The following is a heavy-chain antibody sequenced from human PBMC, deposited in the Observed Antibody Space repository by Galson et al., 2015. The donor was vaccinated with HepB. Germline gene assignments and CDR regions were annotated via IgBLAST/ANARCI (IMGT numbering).Heavy chain of an antibody. V-gene: IGHV3-21*05. CDR2: ISSTGTYT. J-gene: IGHJ4*02. CDR1: GFTFGSTA. Sequence: SLRLSCAASGFTFGSTAMTWVRQAPGKGLEWLSYISSTGTYTNYADSVKGRFTISRDNAKNSLYLQMNNLRAEDTAVYYCARVADADYGDHSHFDYWGQGTLVTVSS. CDR3: ARVADADYGDHSHFDY. D-gene: IGHD4-17*01.